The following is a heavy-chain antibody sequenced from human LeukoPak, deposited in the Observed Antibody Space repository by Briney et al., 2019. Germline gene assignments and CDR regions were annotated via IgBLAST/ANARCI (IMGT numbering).Heavy chain of an antibody. D-gene: IGHD6-19*01. CDR2: ITSTSYI. V-gene: IGHV3-21*01. J-gene: IGHJ4*02. CDR3: ARGDGIAVVRAYCFDY. Sequence: PGGSLRLSCTASGFTFSTYTMNWVRQAPGKGLEWVSSITSTSYIYYADSLKGRFTISRDNAKNSLYLQMNSLRAEDTAVYYCARGDGIAVVRAYCFDYWGQGTLVTVSS. CDR1: GFTFSTYT.